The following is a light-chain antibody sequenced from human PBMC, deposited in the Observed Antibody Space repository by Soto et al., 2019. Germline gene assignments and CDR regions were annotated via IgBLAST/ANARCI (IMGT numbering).Light chain of an antibody. CDR3: QQYGSSPALT. Sequence: EIVLTQSPGTLSLSPGERATLSCRASQSVSSSYLAWYQQKPGQAPRLLIYGASSRATGIPERFSGSGSGTDFTLTISSMEPEDFAVYYCQQYGSSPALTFGGGTKVEIK. J-gene: IGKJ4*01. CDR2: GAS. V-gene: IGKV3-20*01. CDR1: QSVSSSY.